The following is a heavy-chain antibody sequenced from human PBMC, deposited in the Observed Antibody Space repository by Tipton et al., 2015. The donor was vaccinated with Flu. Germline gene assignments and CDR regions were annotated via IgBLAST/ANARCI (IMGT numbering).Heavy chain of an antibody. CDR1: GGSISSYY. D-gene: IGHD4-17*01. Sequence: LRLSCTVSGGSISSYYWSWIRQPPGKGLEWIGYIYYSGSTNYNPSLKSRVTISVDTYKNQFSLKLSSVTAADTAVYYCARDSYGDYEGFDYWGQGTLVTVSS. J-gene: IGHJ4*02. CDR2: IYYSGST. V-gene: IGHV4-59*01. CDR3: ARDSYGDYEGFDY.